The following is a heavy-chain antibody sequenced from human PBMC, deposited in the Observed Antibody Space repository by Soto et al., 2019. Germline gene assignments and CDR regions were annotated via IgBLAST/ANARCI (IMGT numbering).Heavy chain of an antibody. Sequence: QVQLVQSGAEVKKPGASVKVSCKASGYTFTNFGINWVRQAPGLGLEWVGWISPYNGITQTVEKLQGRVTMTTDTSTSTAYMELRSLRSDDTAVYYCARRRDYGDFYFDYWGQGNLVTVSS. V-gene: IGHV1-18*01. CDR2: ISPYNGIT. D-gene: IGHD4-17*01. CDR3: ARRRDYGDFYFDY. CDR1: GYTFTNFG. J-gene: IGHJ4*02.